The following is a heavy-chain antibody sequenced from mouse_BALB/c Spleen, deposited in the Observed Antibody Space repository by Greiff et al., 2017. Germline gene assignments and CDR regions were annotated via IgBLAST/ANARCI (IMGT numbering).Heavy chain of an antibody. J-gene: IGHJ2*01. Sequence: QVQLQQSGAELAKPGASVKMSCKASGYTFTSYWMHWVKQRPGQGLEWIGYINPSTGYTEYNQKFKDKATLTADKSSSTAYMQLSSLTSEDSAVYDCARGKWDRCDLDYWGQGTTLTVSS. CDR3: ARGKWDRCDLDY. V-gene: IGHV1-7*01. CDR2: INPSTGYT. D-gene: IGHD2-14*01. CDR1: GYTFTSYW.